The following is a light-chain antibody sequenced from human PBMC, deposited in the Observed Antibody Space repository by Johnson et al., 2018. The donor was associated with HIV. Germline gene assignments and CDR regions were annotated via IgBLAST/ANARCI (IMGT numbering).Light chain of an antibody. CDR1: SSNIGNNY. CDR3: GTWDSRRGV. V-gene: IGLV1-51*02. J-gene: IGLJ1*01. Sequence: QAVLTQPPSVSAAPGQKVTISCSGSSSNIGNNYVSWYQQLPGTAPKLLIYENNKRPSGIPDRFSGSKSGTSATLGITGLQTGDEADYYCGTWDSRRGVFGTGTKATVL. CDR2: ENN.